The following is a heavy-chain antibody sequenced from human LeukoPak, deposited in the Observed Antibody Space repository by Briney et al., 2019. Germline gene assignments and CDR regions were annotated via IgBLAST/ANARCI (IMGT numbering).Heavy chain of an antibody. V-gene: IGHV3-23*01. D-gene: IGHD1-26*01. J-gene: IGHJ4*02. CDR2: IIGSGAST. CDR3: ARNAPSGSYYLDY. Sequence: PGGSLRLSCVPSRVTFSTFITYAMSGVRQAPGKGLEWVLSIIGSGASTYYADSVKGRFTISRDNSKNTLYLQMSSLRAEDTAVYYCARNAPSGSYYLDYRGQGTLVTVSS. CDR1: RVTFSTFITYA.